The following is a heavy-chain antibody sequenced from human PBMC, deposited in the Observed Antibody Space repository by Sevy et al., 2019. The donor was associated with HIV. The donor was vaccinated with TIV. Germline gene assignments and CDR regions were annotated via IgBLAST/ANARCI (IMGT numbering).Heavy chain of an antibody. V-gene: IGHV4-4*02. CDR2: IYHSGST. D-gene: IGHD3-16*01. CDR1: GGSISSSNW. J-gene: IGHJ6*01. Sequence: SETLSLTCAVSGGSISSSNWWSWVRQPPGKGLEWMGEIYHSGSTNYNPSLKSRVTISVDQFNNRFSLKLSSVTAADTAGYYCWGRRRPDYYYYYRMDVWGQGNTVTVSS. CDR3: WGRRRPDYYYYYRMDV.